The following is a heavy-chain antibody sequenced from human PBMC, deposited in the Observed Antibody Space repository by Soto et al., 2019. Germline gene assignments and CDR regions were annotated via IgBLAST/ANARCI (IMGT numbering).Heavy chain of an antibody. CDR3: VRHGNGIPFYFDY. CDR1: GYRFISYW. V-gene: IGHV5-10-1*03. J-gene: IGHJ4*02. Sequence: EVQLVQSGAEVKKPGESLRLSCKGSGYRFISYWISWVRQRPGKGLDGVGRIDPSDSYTTYSPSFQGHVAISIDKSINTAYLQWSGLQASDTAIYYCVRHGNGIPFYFDYWGRGTLVPVSS. CDR2: IDPSDSYT. D-gene: IGHD1-1*01.